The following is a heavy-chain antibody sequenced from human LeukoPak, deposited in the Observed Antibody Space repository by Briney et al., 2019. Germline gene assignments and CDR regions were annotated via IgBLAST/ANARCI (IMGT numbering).Heavy chain of an antibody. Sequence: GASVKVSCKASGGTFSSYGISWVRQAPGQGLDWMGWISAYNGNTNYAQKLQGRVTMTTDTSTSTAYMELRSLRSDDTAVYYCARPLCSSTSCSYYYYYGMDVWGQGTTVTVSS. D-gene: IGHD2-2*01. CDR1: GGTFSSYG. V-gene: IGHV1-18*01. CDR3: ARPLCSSTSCSYYYYYGMDV. J-gene: IGHJ6*02. CDR2: ISAYNGNT.